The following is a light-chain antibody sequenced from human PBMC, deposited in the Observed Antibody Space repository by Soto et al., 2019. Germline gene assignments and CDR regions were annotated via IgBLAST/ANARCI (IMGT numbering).Light chain of an antibody. CDR3: QPYNHWPRT. Sequence: EVVMMQAPATLSVSPGEGATLCCRASQGIGDTLAWYQHKPGQTPRLLIYDTSTRTTGVPTRFSGSRSGAEFTLTINSLQSEDFAVYYCQPYNHWPRTCGGGTKVDI. CDR1: QGIGDT. V-gene: IGKV3-15*01. J-gene: IGKJ4*02. CDR2: DTS.